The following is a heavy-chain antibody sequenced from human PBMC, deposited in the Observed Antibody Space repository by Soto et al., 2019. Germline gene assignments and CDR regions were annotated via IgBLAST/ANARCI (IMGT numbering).Heavy chain of an antibody. CDR1: GGSISISSYY. J-gene: IGHJ4*02. CDR2: IYHSGIT. V-gene: IGHV4-39*01. CDR3: ATHYLTRYSGSLRGFDY. D-gene: IGHD5-12*01. Sequence: SEALAVGCTFTGGSISISSYYWGWIRQPPGKGLAWTGRIYHSGITYYNPSLKSRVTISVDTSKNQFSLKLSSVTDADTAVYDCATHYLTRYSGSLRGFDYWGQGTMVTVSS.